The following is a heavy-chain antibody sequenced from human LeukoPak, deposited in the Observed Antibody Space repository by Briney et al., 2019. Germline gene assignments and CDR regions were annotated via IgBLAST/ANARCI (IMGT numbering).Heavy chain of an antibody. CDR2: ISLAGQT. J-gene: IGHJ4*02. D-gene: IGHD1-26*01. CDR1: GGSISGTNW. V-gene: IGHV4-4*02. CDR3: SRESGPFCPFGY. Sequence: SGTLSLTCGVSGGSISGTNWWSWVRQPPGQGLEWIGEISLAGQTNFNPSLDGRVTMSLDKSSNQLSLHLTSVTAADTATYFCSRESGPFCPFGYWGQGTLVIVSS.